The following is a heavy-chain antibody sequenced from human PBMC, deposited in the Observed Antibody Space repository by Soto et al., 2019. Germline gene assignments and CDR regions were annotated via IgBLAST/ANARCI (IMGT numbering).Heavy chain of an antibody. J-gene: IGHJ4*02. CDR1: GFTFGSYG. D-gene: IGHD2-15*01. V-gene: IGHV3-30*18. CDR2: ISYDGSNK. CDR3: AKGTVVAMYYFDY. Sequence: QVQLVESGGGVVQPGRSLRLSCAASGFTFGSYGMHWVRQAPGKGLEWVAVISYDGSNKYYADSVKGRFTISRDNSKNTLYLQMNSLRAEDTAVYYCAKGTVVAMYYFDYWGQGTLVTVSS.